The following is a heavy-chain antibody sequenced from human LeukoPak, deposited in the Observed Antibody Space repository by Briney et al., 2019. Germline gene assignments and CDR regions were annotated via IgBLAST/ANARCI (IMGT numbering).Heavy chain of an antibody. CDR1: GGTFSSYA. D-gene: IGHD6-13*01. V-gene: IGHV1-69*06. Sequence: ASVKVSCKASGGTFSSYAISWVRQAPGQGLEWMGGIIPIFGTANYAQKFQGRVTITADKSTSTAYMELSSLRSEDTAVYYCARGWVAAAGRFYYYYMDVWGKGTTVTVSS. J-gene: IGHJ6*03. CDR2: IIPIFGTA. CDR3: ARGWVAAAGRFYYYYMDV.